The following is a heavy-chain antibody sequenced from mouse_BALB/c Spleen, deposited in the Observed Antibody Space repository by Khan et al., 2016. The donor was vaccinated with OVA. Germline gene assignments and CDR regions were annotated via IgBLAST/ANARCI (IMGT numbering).Heavy chain of an antibody. Sequence: QIQLVQSGPELKKPGETVKISCKASGYTFRNFGMNWVKQAPGKGLEWMGWINTYSGEPTYADDFKGRFAFSLEISVSTAYLQINNLKNEDTATXFCARPTNFSYTMAYWGQGTSVTVSS. V-gene: IGHV9-3-1*01. CDR2: INTYSGEP. CDR1: GYTFRNFG. D-gene: IGHD6-1*01. CDR3: ARPTNFSYTMAY. J-gene: IGHJ4*01.